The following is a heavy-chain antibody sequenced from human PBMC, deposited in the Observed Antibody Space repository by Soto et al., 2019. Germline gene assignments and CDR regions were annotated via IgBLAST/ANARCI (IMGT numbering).Heavy chain of an antibody. V-gene: IGHV4-34*01. CDR3: ATYQEICSRANCYGAFDI. CDR1: GGSFSGYY. D-gene: IGHD2-2*01. Sequence: SETLSLTCAVYGGSFSGYYWSWIRQPPGKRLQWIGEISHSGSPNYNPSLKSRVTISVDTSKNQFSLKLGSVTAADTAVYYCATYQEICSRANCYGAFDIWGQGTMVTVSS. CDR2: ISHSGSP. J-gene: IGHJ3*02.